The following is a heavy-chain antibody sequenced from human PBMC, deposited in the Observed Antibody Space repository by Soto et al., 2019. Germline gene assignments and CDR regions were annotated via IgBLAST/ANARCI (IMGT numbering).Heavy chain of an antibody. CDR2: IIPIFGTA. CDR1: GGTFSSYA. J-gene: IGHJ6*02. V-gene: IGHV1-69*13. Sequence: ASVKVSCKASGGTFSSYAISWVRQAPGQGLEWMGGIIPIFGTANYAQKFQGRVTITADESTSTAYMELSSLRSEDTAVYYCARRPGYCSGGSCYSDYYYGMDVWGQGTTVTVSS. D-gene: IGHD2-15*01. CDR3: ARRPGYCSGGSCYSDYYYGMDV.